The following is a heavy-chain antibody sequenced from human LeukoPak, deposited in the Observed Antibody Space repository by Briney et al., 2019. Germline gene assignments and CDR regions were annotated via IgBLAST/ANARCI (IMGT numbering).Heavy chain of an antibody. CDR1: GYTFTSYA. J-gene: IGHJ4*02. CDR3: ARYGSVVDTAIFDY. D-gene: IGHD5-18*01. Sequence: ASVKVSCKASGYTFTSYAIHWMRQAPGQRLEWMGWINAGNGNTKYSQEFQGRVTITRDTSASTAYMELSSLRSEDTAVYYCARYGSVVDTAIFDYWGQGTLVTVSS. CDR2: INAGNGNT. V-gene: IGHV1-3*01.